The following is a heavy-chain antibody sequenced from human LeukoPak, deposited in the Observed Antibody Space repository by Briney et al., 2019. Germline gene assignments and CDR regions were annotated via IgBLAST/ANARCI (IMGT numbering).Heavy chain of an antibody. Sequence: PSETLSLTCTVSGASISSYYWTWIRQSAGKGLEWIGRIHISGSTNYNPSLKSRLTTSFDTSKNQFSLKLSSVTAADTAVYYCARDPGPGAFDFWGQGTMVTVSS. CDR1: GASISSYY. J-gene: IGHJ3*01. CDR3: ARDPGPGAFDF. CDR2: IHISGST. V-gene: IGHV4-4*07.